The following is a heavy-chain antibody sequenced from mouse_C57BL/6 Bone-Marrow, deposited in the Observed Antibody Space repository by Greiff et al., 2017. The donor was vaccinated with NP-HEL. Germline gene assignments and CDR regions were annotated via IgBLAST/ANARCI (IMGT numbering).Heavy chain of an antibody. V-gene: IGHV1-15*01. CDR2: IDPETGGT. J-gene: IGHJ4*01. CDR1: GYTFTDYE. D-gene: IGHD1-1*01. CDR3: TRAFITTVVATGGDAMDY. Sequence: VQLQQSGAELVRPGASVTLSCKASGYTFTDYEMHWVKQTPVHGLEWIGAIDPETGGTAYNQKFKGKAILNADKSSRTAYMELRSLTSEDSAVYYCTRAFITTVVATGGDAMDYWGQGTSVTVSS.